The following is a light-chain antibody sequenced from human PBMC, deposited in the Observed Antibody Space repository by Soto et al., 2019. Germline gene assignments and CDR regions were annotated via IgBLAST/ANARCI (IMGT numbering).Light chain of an antibody. Sequence: QSALTQPASVSGSPGRRTPSSGLEPAVAVGDYSYVSWYQQHPGKAPKVLIYAVSNRPSGVSNRFSGSKSGNTASLTISGLQAEDEADYYCSSYTSSNTWVFGGGTKLTVL. CDR3: SSYTSSNTWV. J-gene: IGLJ3*02. CDR2: AVS. V-gene: IGLV2-14*01. CDR1: AVAVGDYSY.